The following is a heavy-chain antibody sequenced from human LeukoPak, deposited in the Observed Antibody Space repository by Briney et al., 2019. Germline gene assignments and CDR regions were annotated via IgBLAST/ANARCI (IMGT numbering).Heavy chain of an antibody. CDR3: ARAGNGYRGWYYYYGMDV. J-gene: IGHJ6*02. D-gene: IGHD4-23*01. CDR1: GYTFTGYY. V-gene: IGHV1-2*02. Sequence: ASVKVSCKASGYTFTGYYMHWVRQAPGQGLEWMGWINPNSGGTNYAQKFQGRVTMTTDTSTSTAYMELRSLRSDDTAAYYCARAGNGYRGWYYYYGMDVWGQGTTVTVSS. CDR2: INPNSGGT.